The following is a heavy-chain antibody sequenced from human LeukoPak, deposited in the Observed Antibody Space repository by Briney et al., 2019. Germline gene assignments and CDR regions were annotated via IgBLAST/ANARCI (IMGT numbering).Heavy chain of an antibody. D-gene: IGHD3-3*01. Sequence: PSETLSLTCAVYGGSFSGYYWSWIRQPPGKGLEWIGEINHSGSTNYNPSLKSRVTISVDTSKNQFSLKLSSVTAADTAVYYCAKLYHPGVLDPPRFDYWGQGTLVTVSS. CDR3: AKLYHPGVLDPPRFDY. V-gene: IGHV4-34*01. CDR1: GGSFSGYY. J-gene: IGHJ4*02. CDR2: INHSGST.